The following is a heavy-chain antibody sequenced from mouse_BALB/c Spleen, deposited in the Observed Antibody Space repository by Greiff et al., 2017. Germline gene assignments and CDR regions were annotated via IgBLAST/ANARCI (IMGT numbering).Heavy chain of an antibody. CDR1: GYSITSDYA. Sequence: EVKLQESGPGLVKPSQSLSLTCTVTGYSITSDYAWNWIRQFPGNKLEWMGYISYSGSTSYNPSLKSRISITRDTSKNQFFLQLNTVTTEDTATYYCARIWFAYWGQGTLVTVSA. J-gene: IGHJ3*01. CDR2: ISYSGST. CDR3: ARIWFAY. V-gene: IGHV3-2*02.